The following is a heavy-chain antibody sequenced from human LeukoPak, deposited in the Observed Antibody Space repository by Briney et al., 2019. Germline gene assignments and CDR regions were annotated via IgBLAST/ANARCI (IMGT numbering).Heavy chain of an antibody. CDR2: FDPEDGET. CDR1: GYTLTELS. V-gene: IGHV1-24*01. CDR3: ATGFWSGYPLGAFDI. Sequence: GASVKVSCKVSGYTLTELSMHWVRQAPGKGLEWMGGFDPEDGETIYAQKFQGRVTMTEDTSTDTAYMELSSLRSEDTAVYYCATGFWSGYPLGAFDIWGQGTMVTASS. J-gene: IGHJ3*02. D-gene: IGHD3-3*01.